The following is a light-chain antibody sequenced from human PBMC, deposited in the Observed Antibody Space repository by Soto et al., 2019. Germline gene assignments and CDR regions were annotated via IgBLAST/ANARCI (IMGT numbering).Light chain of an antibody. J-gene: IGKJ3*01. V-gene: IGKV3-11*01. Sequence: EIVLTQSPATLSLSPGERATLSCRASQSVSSYLAWYQQKPGQAPRLLIYDASNRATGIPARFSGSGSGTDIDRTFSCVEPADSAVYYCQQGGNWPVFSFGPGTKVDIK. CDR3: QQGGNWPVFS. CDR1: QSVSSY. CDR2: DAS.